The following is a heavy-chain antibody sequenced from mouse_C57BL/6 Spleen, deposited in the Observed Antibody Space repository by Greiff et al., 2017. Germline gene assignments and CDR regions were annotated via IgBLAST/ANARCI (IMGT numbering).Heavy chain of an antibody. J-gene: IGHJ2*01. CDR2: ISYDGSN. Sequence: EVKLQESGPGLVKPSQSLSLTCSVTGYSITSGYYWNWIRQFPGNKLEWMGYISYDGSNNYNPSLKNRISITRDTSKNQFFLKLNSVTTEDTATYYCASGRFVTTVVADYWGQGTTLTVSS. V-gene: IGHV3-6*01. D-gene: IGHD1-1*01. CDR1: GYSITSGYY. CDR3: ASGRFVTTVVADY.